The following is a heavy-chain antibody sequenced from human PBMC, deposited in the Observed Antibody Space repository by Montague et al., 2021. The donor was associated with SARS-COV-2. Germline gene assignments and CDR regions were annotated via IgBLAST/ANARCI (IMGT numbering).Heavy chain of an antibody. D-gene: IGHD6-13*01. CDR1: GGSLETSGYY. Sequence: SETLSLTCSVSGGSLETSGYYWGWVRQPPGKGLEWIVSMHYSGATCYNPSLKSRVTMSLDTSENHFSLNLTSVTAADTAVYFCARDSKGGRQLGNWFDPWGQGTLVTVSS. J-gene: IGHJ5*02. CDR2: MHYSGAT. V-gene: IGHV4-39*07. CDR3: ARDSKGGRQLGNWFDP.